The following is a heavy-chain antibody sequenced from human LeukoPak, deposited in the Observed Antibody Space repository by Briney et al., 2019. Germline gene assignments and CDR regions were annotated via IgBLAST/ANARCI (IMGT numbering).Heavy chain of an antibody. V-gene: IGHV3-30*04. CDR2: ISYDGNNK. CDR1: GFTFSSYA. Sequence: GRSLRLSCAASGFTFSSYAMHWVRQAPGKGLEWVAVISYDGNNKYYADSVKGRFTISRDNSKNTLYLQMNSLRAEDSAVYYCARESDVYNYVRLLDYWGQGTLVTVSS. CDR3: ARESDVYNYVRLLDY. D-gene: IGHD5-24*01. J-gene: IGHJ4*02.